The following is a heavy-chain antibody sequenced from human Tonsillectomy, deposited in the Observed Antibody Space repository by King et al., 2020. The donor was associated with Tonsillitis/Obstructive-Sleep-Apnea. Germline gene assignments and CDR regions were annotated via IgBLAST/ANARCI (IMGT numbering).Heavy chain of an antibody. CDR1: GGSISSDY. V-gene: IGHV4-59*01. CDR3: ARDMVLEAGGDAFDI. CDR2: IYHSGST. J-gene: IGHJ3*02. D-gene: IGHD2-8*01. Sequence: VQLQESGPGLVKPSETLSLTCIVSGGSISSDYWSWIRQPPGKGLEWSGYIYHSGSTNYNPSLKSRVTISVDTSKNQFSLKLTSVTAADTAVYYCARDMVLEAGGDAFDIWGQGTMVTVSS.